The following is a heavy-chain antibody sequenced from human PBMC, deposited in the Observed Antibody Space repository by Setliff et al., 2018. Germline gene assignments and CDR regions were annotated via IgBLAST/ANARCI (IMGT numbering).Heavy chain of an antibody. J-gene: IGHJ6*03. V-gene: IGHV1-2*04. D-gene: IGHD3-16*01. CDR2: INPNSGGT. CDR1: GYTFTSYG. CDR3: ARMITPHRWSYYYYYMDV. Sequence: VASVKVSCKASGYTFTSYGISWVRQASGQGLEWMGWINPNSGGTNYAQKFQGWVTMTRDTSISTAYMELSRLRSDDTAVYYCARMITPHRWSYYYYYMDVWGKGTTVTVSS.